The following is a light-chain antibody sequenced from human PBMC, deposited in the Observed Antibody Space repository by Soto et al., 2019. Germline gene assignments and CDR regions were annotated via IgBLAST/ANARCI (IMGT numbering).Light chain of an antibody. CDR3: QQFSSYPLT. Sequence: EFVLTQSPGTLSLSPGXRATLSCRASQTVRNNYLAWYQQKPGQAPRLLIYDASSRATGIPDRFSGGGSGTDFTLTIPRLEPEDFAVYYCQQFSSYPLTFGGGTKVDIK. CDR1: QTVRNNY. V-gene: IGKV3-20*01. CDR2: DAS. J-gene: IGKJ4*01.